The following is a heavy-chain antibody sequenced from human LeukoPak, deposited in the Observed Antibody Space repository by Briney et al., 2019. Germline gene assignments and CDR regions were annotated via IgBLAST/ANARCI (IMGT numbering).Heavy chain of an antibody. Sequence: PGRSLRLSCAASGFTFSSYGMHWVRQAPGKGLEWVAVISYDGSNKYYADSVKGRFTISRDNSKNTLYLQMNSLRAEDTAVYYCAKDYSSSWYRGGFSDYWGQGTLVTVSS. CDR1: GFTFSSYG. V-gene: IGHV3-30*18. J-gene: IGHJ4*02. D-gene: IGHD6-13*01. CDR2: ISYDGSNK. CDR3: AKDYSSSWYRGGFSDY.